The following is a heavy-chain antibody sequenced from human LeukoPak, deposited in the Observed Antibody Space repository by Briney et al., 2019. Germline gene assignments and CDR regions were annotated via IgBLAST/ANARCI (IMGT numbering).Heavy chain of an antibody. J-gene: IGHJ4*02. V-gene: IGHV3-15*01. CDR2: IKSKTDGGTT. Sequence: GGSLRLSCAASGFTFSNAWMSWVRQAPGKGLEWVGRIKSKTDGGTTEYAAPVKGRFTISRDNSKNTLYLQMNSLRAEDTAVYYCARGSHIVVVTAISPFDYWGQGALVTVSS. D-gene: IGHD2-21*02. CDR3: ARGSHIVVVTAISPFDY. CDR1: GFTFSNAW.